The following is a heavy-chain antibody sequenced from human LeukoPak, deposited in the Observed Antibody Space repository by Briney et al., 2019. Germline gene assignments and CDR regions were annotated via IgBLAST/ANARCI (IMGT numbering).Heavy chain of an antibody. Sequence: GGSLRLSCAASGFTFSSYSMNWVRQAPGKGLEWVAFIRYDGSNKYYADSVKGRFTISRDNSKNTLYLQMNSLRAEDTAVYYCAGDLRFLEWFDFDYWGQGTLVTVSS. CDR3: AGDLRFLEWFDFDY. V-gene: IGHV3-30*02. CDR1: GFTFSSYS. D-gene: IGHD3-3*01. CDR2: IRYDGSNK. J-gene: IGHJ4*02.